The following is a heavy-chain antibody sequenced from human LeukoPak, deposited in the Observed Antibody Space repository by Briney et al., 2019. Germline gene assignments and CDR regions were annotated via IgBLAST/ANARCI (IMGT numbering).Heavy chain of an antibody. Sequence: GTSLRLSCAASGFTFSTYWMHWVRQAPGKGLVWVSRINSDETTTRYADSVKGRFTISRDNAKSTLYLEMNSLRAEDTAVYYCTRSGYCSGGNSNSYFDSWGQGTLVTVSS. CDR1: GFTFSTYW. J-gene: IGHJ4*02. CDR3: TRSGYCSGGNSNSYFDS. D-gene: IGHD2-15*01. V-gene: IGHV3-74*01. CDR2: INSDETTT.